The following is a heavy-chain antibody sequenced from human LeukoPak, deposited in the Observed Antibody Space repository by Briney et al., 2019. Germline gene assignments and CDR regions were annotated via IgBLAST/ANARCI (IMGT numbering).Heavy chain of an antibody. CDR1: GGSISGNY. V-gene: IGHV4-59*01. CDR3: ARVVRGSAMDV. D-gene: IGHD3-10*02. Sequence: PSETLSLTCTVSGGSISGNYWSWIRQPPGKGLEWIGYVYKSGRTNYNPSLKSRVTISVDTSKNQLSLKLSSVTAADTAVYYCARVVRGSAMDVWGQGTSVTVSS. J-gene: IGHJ6*02. CDR2: VYKSGRT.